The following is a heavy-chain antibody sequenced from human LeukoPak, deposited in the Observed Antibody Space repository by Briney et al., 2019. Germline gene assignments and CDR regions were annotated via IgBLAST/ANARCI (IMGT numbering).Heavy chain of an antibody. CDR3: ARSRSHSEYDGAFDI. V-gene: IGHV1-69*05. Sequence: SVTVSFTASGGTFNSYAISWVRQAPGQGLQGMGGIIPIFGTANYTQKFQGRVTITTDESTSTAYMELSSLRSEDTAVYYCARSRSHSEYDGAFDIWGRGTMVTVSS. J-gene: IGHJ3*02. CDR1: GGTFNSYA. D-gene: IGHD3-3*01. CDR2: IIPIFGTA.